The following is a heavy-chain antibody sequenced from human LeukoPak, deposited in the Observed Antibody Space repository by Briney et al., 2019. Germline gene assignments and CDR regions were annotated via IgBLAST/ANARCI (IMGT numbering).Heavy chain of an antibody. CDR1: GCTFSSYA. CDR3: AKVSGGGKLIVVVITLFDY. Sequence: GGALRLSCAASGCTFSSYAMSWGRQAPGKGLEWVSAISGSGGSTYYADSVKDRFTISSDNSKNTLYLQMNSLRAEDTAVYYCAKVSGGGKLIVVVITLFDYWGQEPWSPSPQ. D-gene: IGHD3-22*01. V-gene: IGHV3-23*01. CDR2: ISGSGGST. J-gene: IGHJ4*01.